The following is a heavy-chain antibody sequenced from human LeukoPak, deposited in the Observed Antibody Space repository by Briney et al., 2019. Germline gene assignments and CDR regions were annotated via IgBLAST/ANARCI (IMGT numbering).Heavy chain of an antibody. D-gene: IGHD3-22*01. CDR1: GGSISSNNW. J-gene: IGHJ4*02. V-gene: IGHV4-4*02. CDR3: ARVDLFYDSGGYYASSPIFDY. CDR2: IYHGGGI. Sequence: SETLFLTCTISGGSISSNNWWSWVRQPPGKGLEWIGEIYHGGGINYKPSLRSRVTMSLDESKNHFSLKLSSVTAADTAVYFCARVDLFYDSGGYYASSPIFDYWGQGILVTVSS.